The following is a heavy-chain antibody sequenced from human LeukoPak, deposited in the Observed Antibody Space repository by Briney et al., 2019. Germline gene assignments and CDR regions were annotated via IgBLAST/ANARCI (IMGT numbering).Heavy chain of an antibody. V-gene: IGHV3-21*01. J-gene: IGHJ6*03. Sequence: GGSLRLSCAASGFTFSSYSMNWVRQAPGKGLEWVSSISSSSSYIYYADSVKGRFTISRDNAKNSLYLQMNSLRAEDTAVYYCARTSSPYYDILTRPYCYYYYMDVWGKGTTVTVSS. D-gene: IGHD3-9*01. CDR3: ARTSSPYYDILTRPYCYYYYMDV. CDR2: ISSSSSYI. CDR1: GFTFSSYS.